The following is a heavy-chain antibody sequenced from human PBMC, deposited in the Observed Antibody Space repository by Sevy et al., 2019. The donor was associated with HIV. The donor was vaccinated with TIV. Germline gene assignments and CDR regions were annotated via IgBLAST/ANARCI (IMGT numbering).Heavy chain of an antibody. V-gene: IGHV5-10-1*01. CDR2: IDPSHSYT. D-gene: IGHD5-12*01. Sequence: GQSLKISCKGSGYSFTSYWISWVRQMPGKGLEWMGRIDPSHSYTNYSPSFQGHVTISADKSISTAYLQWSSLKASDTAMYDCASVYRVATSINYYYYGMDVWGQGTTVTVSS. J-gene: IGHJ6*02. CDR1: GYSFTSYW. CDR3: ASVYRVATSINYYYYGMDV.